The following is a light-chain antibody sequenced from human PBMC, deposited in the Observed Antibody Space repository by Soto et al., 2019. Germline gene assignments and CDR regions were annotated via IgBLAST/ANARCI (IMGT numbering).Light chain of an antibody. CDR1: QTISTW. Sequence: DIQGTQSPPTLSASVGDRVTITCRASQTISTWMAWYQPKPGKAPKLLVYDASTLQSGVASRFSGSGSGTEFTLIISGLKPDDFATDYCQQYNTYSTFGQGTRLEIK. CDR2: DAS. V-gene: IGKV1-5*01. J-gene: IGKJ5*01. CDR3: QQYNTYST.